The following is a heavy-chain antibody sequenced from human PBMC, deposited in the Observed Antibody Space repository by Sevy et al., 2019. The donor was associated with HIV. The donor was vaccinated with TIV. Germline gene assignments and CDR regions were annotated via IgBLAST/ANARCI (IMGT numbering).Heavy chain of an antibody. CDR3: ARDSGRRSKGYDYYYYGMDV. J-gene: IGHJ6*02. CDR1: GFTVSSNY. CDR2: IYSGGST. D-gene: IGHD5-12*01. Sequence: GGSLRLSCAASGFTVSSNYMSWVRQAPGKGLEWVSVIYSGGSTYYADSVKDRFTISRDNSKNTLYLQMNSLRAEDTAVYYCARDSGRRSKGYDYYYYGMDVWGQGTTVTVSS. V-gene: IGHV3-53*01.